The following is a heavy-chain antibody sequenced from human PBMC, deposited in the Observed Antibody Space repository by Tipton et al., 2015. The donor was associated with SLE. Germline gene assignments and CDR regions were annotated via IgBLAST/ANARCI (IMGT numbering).Heavy chain of an antibody. CDR2: IYTSGST. D-gene: IGHD2-2*01. J-gene: IGHJ2*01. Sequence: TLSLTCTVSGGSISSGSYYWSWIRQPAGKGLEWIGRIYTSGSTNYNPSLKSRVTISVDTSKNQFSLKLSSVTAADTAVYYCARVLVVPAAIVWYFDLWGRGTLVTVSS. V-gene: IGHV4-61*02. CDR1: GGSISSGSYY. CDR3: ARVLVVPAAIVWYFDL.